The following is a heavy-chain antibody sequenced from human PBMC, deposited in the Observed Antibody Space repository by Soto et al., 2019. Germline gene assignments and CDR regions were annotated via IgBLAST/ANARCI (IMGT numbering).Heavy chain of an antibody. J-gene: IGHJ4*02. CDR2: IYPGDSDT. V-gene: IGHV5-51*01. CDR3: ATREGYNAPYYFDY. CDR1: GYSLTSYW. Sequence: PGESLKISCKGSGYSLTSYWIGWVRQMPGKGLEWMGIIYPGDSDTRYSPSFQGQVTISADKSISTAYLQWSSLKASDTPMYYCATREGYNAPYYFDYWGQGTLATVSS. D-gene: IGHD1-1*01.